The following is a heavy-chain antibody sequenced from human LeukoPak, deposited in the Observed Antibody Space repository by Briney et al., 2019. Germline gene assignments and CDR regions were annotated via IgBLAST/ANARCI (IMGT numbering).Heavy chain of an antibody. CDR1: GYSISSGYY. D-gene: IGHD5-12*01. CDR2: IYHSRST. Sequence: SETLSLTCTVSGYSISSGYYWGWIRQPPGKGLEWIGSIYHSRSTYYNPSLESRVTISVDTSKNQFSLKLSSVTAADTAVYYCAREASGSFYWGQGTLATVSS. J-gene: IGHJ4*02. CDR3: AREASGSFY. V-gene: IGHV4-38-2*02.